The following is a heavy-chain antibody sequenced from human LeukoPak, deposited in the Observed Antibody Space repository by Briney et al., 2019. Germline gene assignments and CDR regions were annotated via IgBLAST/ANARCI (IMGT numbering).Heavy chain of an antibody. V-gene: IGHV5-51*01. CDR1: GYSFTSYW. CDR2: IYPGDSDT. Sequence: GESLKISCKGSGYSFTSYWIGWVRQMPGKGLEWMGIIYPGDSDTRYSPSFQGQVTISADKSISTAYLQWSSLKASDSGIYYCARRGDVDFSMEHAFDVWGQGTMVTVSS. J-gene: IGHJ3*01. CDR3: ARRGDVDFSMEHAFDV. D-gene: IGHD1-1*01.